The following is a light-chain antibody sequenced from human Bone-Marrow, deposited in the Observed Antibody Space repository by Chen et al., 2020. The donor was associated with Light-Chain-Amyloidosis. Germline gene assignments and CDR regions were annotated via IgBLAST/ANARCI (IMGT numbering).Light chain of an antibody. CDR2: GVS. CDR3: CSYAGTYTFFV. Sequence: QSALTQPRSVSGSPGQSVAISCTGTSSDVGGYNYVSWYQQHPGKAPKLIIYGVSERPSGVPDRFSGSKSGNTASLTISGLQADDEADYYCCSYAGTYTFFVFGTGTKVTVL. V-gene: IGLV2-11*01. J-gene: IGLJ1*01. CDR1: SSDVGGYNY.